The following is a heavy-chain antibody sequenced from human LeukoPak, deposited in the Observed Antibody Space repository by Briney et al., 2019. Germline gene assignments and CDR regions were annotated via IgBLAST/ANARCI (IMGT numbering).Heavy chain of an antibody. CDR1: GFTLSSYA. V-gene: IGHV3-23*01. CDR2: ISGSGSST. Sequence: PGGSLRLSCAPSGFTLSSYAMSWVRHAPGKGRECVSAISGSGSSTYYAVSVQGRFTIYRDNSKNSLYLQMNSLRAEDTDLYYCAKGLGLHASSWFDPWGQGTLVTVSS. J-gene: IGHJ5*02. D-gene: IGHD3-16*01. CDR3: AKGLGLHASSWFDP.